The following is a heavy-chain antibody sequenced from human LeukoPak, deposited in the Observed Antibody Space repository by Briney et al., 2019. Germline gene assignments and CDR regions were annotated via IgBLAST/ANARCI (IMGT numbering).Heavy chain of an antibody. CDR1: GFTFSNAW. Sequence: GGSLRLSCAASGFTFSNAWMSWVRQAPGKGLEWVGRIKSKTDGGTTDYAAPVKGRFTISRDNSKNTLYLQMNSLRAEDTAVYYCASWGYGSGSLSLDYWGQGTLVTVSS. V-gene: IGHV3-15*01. CDR3: ASWGYGSGSLSLDY. J-gene: IGHJ4*02. D-gene: IGHD3-10*01. CDR2: IKSKTDGGTT.